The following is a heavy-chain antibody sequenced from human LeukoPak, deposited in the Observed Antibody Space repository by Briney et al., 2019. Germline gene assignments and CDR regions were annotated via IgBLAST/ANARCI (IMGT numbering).Heavy chain of an antibody. D-gene: IGHD3-10*02. Sequence: SETLSLTCTVSGGSVSSRSYYWSWIRQPPGKGLEWIGYIYYSGSTNYNPSLKSRVSISVDTTKNQFSLSLTSVTAADTAVYFCARAIVRGAELDYWGQGILLTVSS. V-gene: IGHV4-61*01. J-gene: IGHJ4*02. CDR3: ARAIVRGAELDY. CDR1: GGSVSSRSYY. CDR2: IYYSGST.